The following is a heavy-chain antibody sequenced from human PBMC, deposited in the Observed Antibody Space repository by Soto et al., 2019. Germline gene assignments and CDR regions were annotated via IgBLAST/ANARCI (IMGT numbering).Heavy chain of an antibody. Sequence: VHLAESGGGLVQPGGSLRLSCAASGFTFSSYAMHWVRQAPGKGLEWVAVISYDGSNKYYADSVKGRFTISRDNSKNTLYLQMNSLRAEDTAVYYCARDLAAADPYYFDYWGQGTLVTVSS. CDR2: ISYDGSNK. D-gene: IGHD6-13*01. CDR1: GFTFSSYA. J-gene: IGHJ4*02. CDR3: ARDLAAADPYYFDY. V-gene: IGHV3-30-3*01.